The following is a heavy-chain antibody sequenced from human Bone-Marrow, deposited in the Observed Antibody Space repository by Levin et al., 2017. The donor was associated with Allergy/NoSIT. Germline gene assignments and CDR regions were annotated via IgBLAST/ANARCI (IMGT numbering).Heavy chain of an antibody. CDR1: GASFGGYY. Sequence: SQTLSLTCAVYGASFGGYYWNWIRPSPGKGLEWIGEINQSGNTNYNPSLKSRVAISIDTSKKQFSLRLTSVTAADTAVYYCARIQKGVIITSYYYYVDVWGKGTTVTVSA. D-gene: IGHD3-10*01. CDR3: ARIQKGVIITSYYYYVDV. V-gene: IGHV4-34*01. J-gene: IGHJ6*04. CDR2: INQSGNT.